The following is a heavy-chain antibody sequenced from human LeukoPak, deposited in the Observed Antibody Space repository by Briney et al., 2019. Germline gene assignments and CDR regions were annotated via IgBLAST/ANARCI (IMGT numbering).Heavy chain of an antibody. Sequence: SETLSLACAVYGGSFSGYYWSWIRQPPGKGLEWIGEINHSGSTNYNPSHKSRVTISVDTSKNQFSLKLSSVTAADTAVYYCARGKWYGSGLYYYYMDVWGKGTTVTVSS. CDR3: ARGKWYGSGLYYYYMDV. CDR1: GGSFSGYY. J-gene: IGHJ6*03. V-gene: IGHV4-34*01. D-gene: IGHD3-10*01. CDR2: INHSGST.